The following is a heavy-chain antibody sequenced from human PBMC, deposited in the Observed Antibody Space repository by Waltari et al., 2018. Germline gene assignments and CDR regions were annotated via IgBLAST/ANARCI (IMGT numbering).Heavy chain of an antibody. CDR3: ASTLGLGVPAASDAFDI. CDR2: IYYSGST. V-gene: IGHV4-59*01. J-gene: IGHJ3*02. D-gene: IGHD2-2*01. Sequence: QVQLQESGPGLVKPSETLSLTCTVSGGSISSYYWSWIRQPPGKGREWIGYIYYSGSTNYNPSLKSRVTISVDTSKNQFSLKLSSVTAADTAVYYCASTLGLGVPAASDAFDIWGQGTMVTVSS. CDR1: GGSISSYY.